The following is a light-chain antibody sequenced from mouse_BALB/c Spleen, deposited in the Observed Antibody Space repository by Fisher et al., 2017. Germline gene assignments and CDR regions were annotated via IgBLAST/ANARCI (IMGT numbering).Light chain of an antibody. CDR1: SSVSY. CDR3: HQWSSYPT. J-gene: IGKJ4*01. Sequence: IVLTQSPAIMSASPGEKVTMTCSASSSVSYMHWFQQKPGTSPKLWIYSTSNLASGVPARFSGSGSGTSYSLTISRMEAEDAATYYCHQWSSYPTFGSGTKLEIK. V-gene: IGKV4-57*01. CDR2: STS.